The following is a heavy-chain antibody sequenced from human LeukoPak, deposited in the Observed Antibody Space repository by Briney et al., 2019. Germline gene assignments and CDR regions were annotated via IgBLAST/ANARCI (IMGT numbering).Heavy chain of an antibody. CDR2: ISAYNGNT. V-gene: IGHV1-18*01. Sequence: ASVKVSCKASGYTFTSYGISWVRQAPGQGLEWMGWISAYNGNTNYAQKLQGRVTMTTDTSTSTAYMELRSLRSDDTAVYYCARGRTWIQLWPPTDYWGQGTLVTVSS. J-gene: IGHJ4*02. CDR3: ARGRTWIQLWPPTDY. D-gene: IGHD5-18*01. CDR1: GYTFTSYG.